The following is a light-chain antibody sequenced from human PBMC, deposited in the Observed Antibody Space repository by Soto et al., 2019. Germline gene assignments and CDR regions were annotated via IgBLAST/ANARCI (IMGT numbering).Light chain of an antibody. CDR3: QQVNSYPYT. Sequence: DIQLTQSPSFLSASVGDRVTITCRASQDISRYLAWYQQKPGKAPNLLIYEASTLQSGVPSRFSGSRSGTEFTLTISSLQPEDFAFYFCQQVNSYPYTFGEGTKLEIK. J-gene: IGKJ2*01. CDR1: QDISRY. CDR2: EAS. V-gene: IGKV1-9*01.